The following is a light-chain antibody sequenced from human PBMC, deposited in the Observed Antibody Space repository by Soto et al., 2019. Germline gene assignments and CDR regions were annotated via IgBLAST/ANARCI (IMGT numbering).Light chain of an antibody. V-gene: IGKV3D-7*01. CDR3: QQDYNLPPLT. J-gene: IGKJ4*01. CDR1: QSVISSY. Sequence: PGERVTLSCRASQSVISSYLTWYQQKPGQAPRLLIYGASTRATGIPVRFSGSGSGTDFTLTISSLQPEDFAVYYCQQDYNLPPLTFGGGTKVEIK. CDR2: GAS.